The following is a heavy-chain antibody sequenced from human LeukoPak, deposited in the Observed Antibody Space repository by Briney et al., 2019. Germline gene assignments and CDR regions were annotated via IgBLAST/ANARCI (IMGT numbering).Heavy chain of an antibody. V-gene: IGHV1-18*01. Sequence: ASVKVSCKASGYTFTGYGICWVRQAPGQGLEWMGWISAYNGNTNYAQKLQGRVTMTTDTSTSTAYMELRSLRSDDTAVYYCARTVIAAAGSLTDYWGQGTLVTVSS. CDR2: ISAYNGNT. D-gene: IGHD6-13*01. J-gene: IGHJ4*02. CDR3: ARTVIAAAGSLTDY. CDR1: GYTFTGYG.